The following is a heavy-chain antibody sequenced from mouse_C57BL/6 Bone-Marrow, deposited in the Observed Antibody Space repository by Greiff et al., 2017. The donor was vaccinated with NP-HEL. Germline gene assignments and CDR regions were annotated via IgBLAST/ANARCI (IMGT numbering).Heavy chain of an antibody. D-gene: IGHD2-4*01. Sequence: EVMPVAAEGGVVQPGSSRKLFCTAFGFTFRDHSMAWVRAVPETGLEWVGNINYDGCSSYFLDSLKSRFIISRDNAKNILYLQMSSLKSEDTATYYCAREGGLRRRTYAMDYWGQGTSVTVSS. V-gene: IGHV5-16*01. J-gene: IGHJ4*01. CDR1: GFTFRDHS. CDR3: AREGGLRRRTYAMDY. CDR2: INYDGCSS.